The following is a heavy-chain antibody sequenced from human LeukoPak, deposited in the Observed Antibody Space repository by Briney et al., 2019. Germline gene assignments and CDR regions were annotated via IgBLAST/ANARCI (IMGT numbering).Heavy chain of an antibody. CDR2: ISAYNGNT. Sequence: ASVKVSCEASGGTFSSYAISWVRQAPGQGLEWMGWISAYNGNTNYAQKLQGRVTMTTDTSTSTAYMELRSLRSDDTAVYYCAREDYYDSSGYYAFDYWGQGTLVTVSS. D-gene: IGHD3-22*01. J-gene: IGHJ4*02. CDR1: GGTFSSYA. CDR3: AREDYYDSSGYYAFDY. V-gene: IGHV1-18*01.